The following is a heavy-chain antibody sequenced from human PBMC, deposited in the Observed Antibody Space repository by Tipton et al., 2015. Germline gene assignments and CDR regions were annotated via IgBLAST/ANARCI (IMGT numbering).Heavy chain of an antibody. D-gene: IGHD3-9*01. CDR1: GGSISSYY. CDR3: ARDSYDNHLV. V-gene: IGHV4-59*01. J-gene: IGHJ4*02. CDR2: IYYSGST. Sequence: TLSLTCTVSGGSISSYYWSWIRQSPGKGLEWIGYIYYSGSTNYNPSLESRVTISVDTSKNQFSLKLNSVTAADTAVYYCARDSYDNHLVWGRGTLVTVSS.